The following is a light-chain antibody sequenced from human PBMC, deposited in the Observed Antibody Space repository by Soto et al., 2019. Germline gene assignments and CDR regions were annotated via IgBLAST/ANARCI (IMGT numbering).Light chain of an antibody. V-gene: IGLV2-8*01. J-gene: IGLJ2*01. CDR2: EVS. CDR1: SSDVGGHNY. Sequence: QSALTQPPSASGSPGQSVTISCTGTSSDVGGHNYVSWYQQHPGKAPKLMIYEVSKRPSGVPDRFSGSKSGNTASLTVSGRQAEDEAAYYCSSYAGSNNVVFGGGTQLTVL. CDR3: SSYAGSNNVV.